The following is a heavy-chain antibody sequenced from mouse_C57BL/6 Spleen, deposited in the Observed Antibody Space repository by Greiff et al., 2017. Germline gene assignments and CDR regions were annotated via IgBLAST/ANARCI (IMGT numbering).Heavy chain of an antibody. V-gene: IGHV1-15*01. CDR3: TRRGYYYGTPYYFDY. Sequence: VKLRESGAELVRPGASVTLSCKASGYTFTDYEMHWVKQTPVHGLEWIGAIDPETGGTAYNQKFKGKAILTADKSSSTAYMELRSLTSEDSAVYYCTRRGYYYGTPYYFDYWGQGTTLTVSS. CDR2: IDPETGGT. J-gene: IGHJ2*01. CDR1: GYTFTDYE. D-gene: IGHD1-1*01.